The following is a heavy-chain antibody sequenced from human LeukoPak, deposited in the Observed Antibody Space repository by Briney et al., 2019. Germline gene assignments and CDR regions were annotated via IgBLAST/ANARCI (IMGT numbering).Heavy chain of an antibody. V-gene: IGHV1-2*02. Sequence: ASVKVSCKASGYTFTSYYMHWVRQATGQGLEWMGWINPNSGGTNNAQKFQGRVTMTRDTSISTAYMELSRLRSDDTAVYYCARVLFYSSGNKSNRVDYWGQGTLVTVSS. D-gene: IGHD6-19*01. CDR2: INPNSGGT. CDR1: GYTFTSYY. J-gene: IGHJ4*02. CDR3: ARVLFYSSGNKSNRVDY.